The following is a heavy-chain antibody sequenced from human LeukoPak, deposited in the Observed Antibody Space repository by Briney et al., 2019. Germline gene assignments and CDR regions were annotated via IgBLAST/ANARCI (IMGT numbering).Heavy chain of an antibody. D-gene: IGHD3-9*01. CDR1: GFTFSSYA. CDR2: ISGSGGST. Sequence: GGSLRLSCAASGFTFSSYAMSWVRQAPGKGLEWVSAISGSGGSTYYADSVKGRFTISRDNSKNTLYLQMNSPRAEDTAVYYCAKATDILTGYYFDYWGQGTLVTVSS. V-gene: IGHV3-23*01. CDR3: AKATDILTGYYFDY. J-gene: IGHJ4*02.